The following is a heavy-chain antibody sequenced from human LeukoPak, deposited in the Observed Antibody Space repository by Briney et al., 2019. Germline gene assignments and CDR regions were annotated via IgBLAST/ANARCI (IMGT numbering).Heavy chain of an antibody. Sequence: SETLSLTCAVYGGSFSGYYWSWIRQPPGKGLEWIGEINHSGSTNYNPSLKSRVTISVDTSKNQFSLKLSSVTAADTAVYYCARSVADTYYDILTGYGRLDYWGQGTLVTVSS. CDR3: ARSVADTYYDILTGYGRLDY. CDR1: GGSFSGYY. V-gene: IGHV4-34*01. CDR2: INHSGST. J-gene: IGHJ4*02. D-gene: IGHD3-9*01.